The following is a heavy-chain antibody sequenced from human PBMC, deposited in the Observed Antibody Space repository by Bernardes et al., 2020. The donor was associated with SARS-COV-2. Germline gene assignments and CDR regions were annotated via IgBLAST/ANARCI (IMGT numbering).Heavy chain of an antibody. CDR1: GYSFTTYG. Sequence: ASVKVSCKASGYSFTTYGISWVRQAPGQGLEWMGWINTYNGNANYAQKVQGRVTMTTDTSTSTAYMELRSLRSDDTAVYYCARFRIVGATSYYGMDVWGHGTTVTVSS. CDR2: INTYNGNA. CDR3: ARFRIVGATSYYGMDV. V-gene: IGHV1-18*01. D-gene: IGHD1-26*01. J-gene: IGHJ6*02.